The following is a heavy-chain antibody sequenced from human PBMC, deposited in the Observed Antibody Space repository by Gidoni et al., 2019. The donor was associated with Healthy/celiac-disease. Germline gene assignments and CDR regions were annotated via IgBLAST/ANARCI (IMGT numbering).Heavy chain of an antibody. V-gene: IGHV3-23*01. CDR2: ISGSGGST. Sequence: EVQLLESGGGLVQPGGSLRLSCAASGFTFSSVALSCVRLAPGKGLEWVSAISGSGGSTYYADSVKGRFTISRDNSKNTLYLQMNSLRAEDTDVYYCAKVETPRKYRTMVRGEPPKHPLTPWGQGTLVTVSS. D-gene: IGHD3-10*01. CDR1: GFTFSSVA. J-gene: IGHJ5*02. CDR3: AKVETPRKYRTMVRGEPPKHPLTP.